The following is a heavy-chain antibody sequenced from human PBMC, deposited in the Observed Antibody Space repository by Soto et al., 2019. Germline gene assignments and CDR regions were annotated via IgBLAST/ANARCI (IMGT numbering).Heavy chain of an antibody. J-gene: IGHJ4*02. V-gene: IGHV3-33*01. CDR1: GFTFSSYG. CDR3: ARGGYGAIRDYFDY. CDR2: IWYDGSNK. D-gene: IGHD4-17*01. Sequence: GGSLRLSCAASGFTFSSYGMHWVRQAPGKGLEWVAVIWYDGSNKYYAESLKGRFTISRDNSKNTLYLQMNSLRAKDTAVYYSARGGYGAIRDYFDYWGQGTLVTVSS.